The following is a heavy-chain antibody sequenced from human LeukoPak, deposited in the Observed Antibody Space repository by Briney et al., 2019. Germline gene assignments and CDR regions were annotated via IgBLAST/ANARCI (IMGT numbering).Heavy chain of an antibody. D-gene: IGHD6-13*01. J-gene: IGHJ4*02. Sequence: GGSLRLSCAASGFTFSSYGMHWVRQAPGKGLEWVAFIRYDGSNKYYADSVKGRFTISRDNSKNTLYLQMNSLRAEDTAVYYCAKDLLAAATFDYWGQGTLVTVSS. CDR3: AKDLLAAATFDY. CDR2: IRYDGSNK. CDR1: GFTFSSYG. V-gene: IGHV3-30*02.